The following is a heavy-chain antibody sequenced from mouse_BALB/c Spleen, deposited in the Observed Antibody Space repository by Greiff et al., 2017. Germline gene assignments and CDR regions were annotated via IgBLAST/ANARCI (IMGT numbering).Heavy chain of an antibody. CDR3: ARNRYDHYAMDY. D-gene: IGHD2-14*01. CDR2: ISSGGSYT. V-gene: IGHV5-9-4*01. CDR1: GFTFSSYA. Sequence: EVQRVESGGGLVKPGGSLKLSCAASGFTFSSYAMSWVRQSPEKRLEWVAEISSGGSYTYYPDTVTGRFTISRDNAKNTLYLEMSSLRSEDTAMYYCARNRYDHYAMDYWGQGTSVTVSS. J-gene: IGHJ4*01.